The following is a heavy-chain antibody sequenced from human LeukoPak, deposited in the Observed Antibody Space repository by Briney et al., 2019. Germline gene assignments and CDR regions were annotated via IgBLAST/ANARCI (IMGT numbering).Heavy chain of an antibody. CDR2: IKQDGSEK. Sequence: PGGSLRLSCAASGFTFSSYWMSWVRHAPGKGLGWVANIKQDGSEKYYVDSVKGRFTISRDNAKNSLYLQMNSLRAEDTAVYYCTRDGFELSWIQLWERRENSGFFDNWGQGTLVTVSS. CDR1: GFTFSSYW. V-gene: IGHV3-7*01. J-gene: IGHJ4*02. CDR3: TRDGFELSWIQLWERRENSGFFDN. D-gene: IGHD5-18*01.